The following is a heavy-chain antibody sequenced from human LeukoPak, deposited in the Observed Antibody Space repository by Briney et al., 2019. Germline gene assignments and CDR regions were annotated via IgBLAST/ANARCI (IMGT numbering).Heavy chain of an antibody. CDR1: GFTFSSYW. Sequence: GGSLRLSCAGSGFTFSSYWISWVRQAPGKGLEWVANINQDGSRRHYVDSVRGRFTISRDNSKNTPYLQMNSLRAEDTAVYYCAREQVEHYYDSSGHYLGYWGQGTLVTVSS. CDR2: INQDGSRR. D-gene: IGHD3-22*01. CDR3: AREQVEHYYDSSGHYLGY. J-gene: IGHJ4*02. V-gene: IGHV3-7*03.